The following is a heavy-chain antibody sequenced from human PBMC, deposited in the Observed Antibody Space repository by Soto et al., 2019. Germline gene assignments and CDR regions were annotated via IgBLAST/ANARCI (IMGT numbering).Heavy chain of an antibody. J-gene: IGHJ4*02. Sequence: PGGSLRLSCAASGFTFSSYGMHWVRQAPGKGLEWVAVISYDGSNKYYADSVKGRFTISRDNSKNTLYLQMNSLRAEDTAVYYCAKDLLRWNYLYYIDFWCQGTLVTGSS. CDR3: AKDLLRWNYLYYIDF. V-gene: IGHV3-30*18. D-gene: IGHD1-7*01. CDR1: GFTFSSYG. CDR2: ISYDGSNK.